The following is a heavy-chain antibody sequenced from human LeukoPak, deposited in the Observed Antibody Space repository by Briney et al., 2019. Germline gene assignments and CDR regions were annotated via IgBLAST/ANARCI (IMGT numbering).Heavy chain of an antibody. CDR2: MNPYSGDR. V-gene: IGHV1-8*03. CDR3: PRTPSLTASGYDY. J-gene: IGHJ4*02. CDR1: GYTFTSCH. Sequence: ASVKVSCKTSGYTFTSCHINWVRQATGQGLERMGWMNPYSGDRGYAQNFQGRVSITSDASIGTAYMELSSLRSDDTAVYFCPRTPSLTASGYDYWGQGTLVTVSS. D-gene: IGHD2-21*02.